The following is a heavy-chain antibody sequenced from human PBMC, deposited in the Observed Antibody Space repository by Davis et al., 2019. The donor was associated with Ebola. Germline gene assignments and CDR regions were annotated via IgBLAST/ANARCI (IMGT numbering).Heavy chain of an antibody. Sequence: GESLKISCAASGFTFSFYAMNWVRQAPGRGLEYVSTISSNGGSTYYADSVKGRFTISRDNSKNTLYLQMGSLRPEDMGLYYCARGSVIPATPLDYWGQGTLLTVSS. CDR3: ARGSVIPATPLDY. CDR2: ISSNGGST. D-gene: IGHD2-15*01. J-gene: IGHJ4*02. CDR1: GFTFSFYA. V-gene: IGHV3-64*02.